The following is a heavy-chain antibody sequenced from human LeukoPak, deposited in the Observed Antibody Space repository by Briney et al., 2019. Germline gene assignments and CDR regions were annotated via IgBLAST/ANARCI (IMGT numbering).Heavy chain of an antibody. CDR2: ISWNSGSI. J-gene: IGHJ4*02. Sequence: GGSLRLSCAASGFTFDDYAMHWARQAPGKGLEWVSGISWNSGSIGYADSVKGRFTISRDNAKNSLYLQMNSLRAEDTALYYCARTPNIDSGSYFDYWGQGTLVTVSS. CDR1: GFTFDDYA. D-gene: IGHD1-26*01. CDR3: ARTPNIDSGSYFDY. V-gene: IGHV3-9*01.